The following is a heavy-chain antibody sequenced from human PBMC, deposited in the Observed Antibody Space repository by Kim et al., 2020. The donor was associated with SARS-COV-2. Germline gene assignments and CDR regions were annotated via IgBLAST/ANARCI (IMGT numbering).Heavy chain of an antibody. CDR3: ASRGWFSDT. V-gene: IGHV4-4*08. D-gene: IGHD2-15*01. CDR2: ISNSGST. CDR1: GASISTYH. Sequence: SETLSLTCTVSGASISTYHWSWIRQPPGKGLEWIGYISNSGSTHYNPSPRSRGTISVATPKNQFSLMLTSVTAAAAAVYYCASRGWFSDTWGRGTLVTVSS. J-gene: IGHJ2*01.